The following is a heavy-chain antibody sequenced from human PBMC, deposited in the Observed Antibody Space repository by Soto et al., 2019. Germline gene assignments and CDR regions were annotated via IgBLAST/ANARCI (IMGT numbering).Heavy chain of an antibody. J-gene: IGHJ4*02. CDR2: ISGSGDKT. V-gene: IGHV3-23*01. CDR3: AKEWTARRAFDH. Sequence: EVLLLESGGGLVQPGGSLRLSCKASGFTFRSYAMSWVRHTPGKGLEWVSSISGSGDKTYYADSVKGRFTFSRDNSKNTLYLQMNNLRVEDTAVYYCAKEWTARRAFDHWGQGTLVTVSS. D-gene: IGHD5-12*01. CDR1: GFTFRSYA.